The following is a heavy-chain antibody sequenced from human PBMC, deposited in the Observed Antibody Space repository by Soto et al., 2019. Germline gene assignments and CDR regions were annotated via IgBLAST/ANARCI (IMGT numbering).Heavy chain of an antibody. CDR2: VNGGGDST. V-gene: IGHV3-23*01. CDR1: EFTFSSYS. Sequence: EVQLLESGGGLVQPGGSLRLSCAASEFTFSSYSMIWVRQAPGKGLEWVSGVNGGGDSTYYAESVKGRFTISRDNSKNTLYLQMNSLRAEDTAVFSCARGHFGGKMDVWGQGTTVTVSS. CDR3: ARGHFGGKMDV. D-gene: IGHD3-3*01. J-gene: IGHJ6*02.